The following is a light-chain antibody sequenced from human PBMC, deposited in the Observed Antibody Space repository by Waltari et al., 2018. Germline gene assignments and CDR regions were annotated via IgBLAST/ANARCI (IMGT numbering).Light chain of an antibody. V-gene: IGKV2-30*02. CDR2: KVS. CDR3: MQGTHWPYT. J-gene: IGKJ2*01. CDR1: QSLYHSDGTNY. Sequence: DVVMTQSPLSLPVTLGQPASISCLSSQSLYHSDGTNYVMLFHQRPGQSPKRLIYKVSYRESGVPDRFSGSGSDTDFTLKISRVEADDVGVYYCMQGTHWPYTFGQGTRLDIK.